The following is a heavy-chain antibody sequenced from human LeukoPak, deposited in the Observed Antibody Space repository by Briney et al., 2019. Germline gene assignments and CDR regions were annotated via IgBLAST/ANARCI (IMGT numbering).Heavy chain of an antibody. CDR1: GGSITSGGYY. CDR2: IYYSGST. CDR3: ARAPSIGYDFWSGYYTPSAFDI. V-gene: IGHV4-31*03. Sequence: PSETLSLTCTVSGGSITSGGYYWSWIRQLPGKGLEWIGYIYYSGSTYYNPSLKSRVTISVDTSKNQFSLKLSSVTAADTAVYYCARAPSIGYDFWSGYYTPSAFDIWGQGTMVTVSS. J-gene: IGHJ3*02. D-gene: IGHD3-3*01.